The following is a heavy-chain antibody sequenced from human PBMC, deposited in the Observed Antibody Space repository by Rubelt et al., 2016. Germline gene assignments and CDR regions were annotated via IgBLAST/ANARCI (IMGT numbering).Heavy chain of an antibody. D-gene: IGHD3-3*01. CDR2: IIPIFGTA. CDR3: ATGGDFGVVIPNWFDP. V-gene: IGHV1-69*01. Sequence: QVQLVQSGAEVKKPGSSVMVSCKASGGTFRSYAISWVRQAPGQGLEWMGGIIPIFGTATYAQKFQGRVTITADESTSTAYMELGSLRSEDTAVYYCATGGDFGVVIPNWFDPWGQGTLVTVSS. CDR1: GGTFRSYA. J-gene: IGHJ5*02.